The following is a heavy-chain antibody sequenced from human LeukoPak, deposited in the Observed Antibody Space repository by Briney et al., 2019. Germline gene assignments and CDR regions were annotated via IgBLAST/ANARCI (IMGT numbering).Heavy chain of an antibody. V-gene: IGHV1-18*01. CDR2: ISAYNGNT. CDR1: GYTFTSYG. Sequence: GASVKVSCKASGYTFTSYGISWVRQAPGQGLEWMGWISAYNGNTNYAQKLQGRVTMTTDTSTSTAYMELRSLRSDDTAVYYCARPVYYGSGSYPANYGMDVWGQGTTVTVSS. J-gene: IGHJ6*02. CDR3: ARPVYYGSGSYPANYGMDV. D-gene: IGHD3-10*01.